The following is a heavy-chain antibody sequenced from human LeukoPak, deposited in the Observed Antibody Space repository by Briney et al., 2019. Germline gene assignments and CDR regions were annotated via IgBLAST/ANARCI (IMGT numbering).Heavy chain of an antibody. V-gene: IGHV3-7*01. Sequence: GGSLRLSCAASGFSFSGYWMSWVRQAPGKGLEWVANIKQDGGENYYVDSVKGRFTISRDNARYSLYLQMNSLRAEDTAVYYCARGGSRHFDYWGQGTLVIVSS. CDR2: IKQDGGEN. D-gene: IGHD3-16*01. CDR1: GFSFSGYW. CDR3: ARGGSRHFDY. J-gene: IGHJ4*02.